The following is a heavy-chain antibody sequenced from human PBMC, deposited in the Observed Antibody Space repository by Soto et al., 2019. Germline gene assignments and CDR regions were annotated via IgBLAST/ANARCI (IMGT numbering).Heavy chain of an antibody. CDR3: ARGRGVRGVINHYYYYGMDV. CDR1: GGSFSGYY. J-gene: IGHJ6*02. CDR2: INHSGST. Sequence: QVQLQQWGAGLLKPSETLSLTCAVYGGSFSGYYWSWIRQPPGKGLEWIGEINHSGSTNYNPSLKSRVTISVDTSKIQFSLKLSSVTAADTAVYYCARGRGVRGVINHYYYYGMDVWGQGTTVTVSS. D-gene: IGHD3-10*01. V-gene: IGHV4-34*01.